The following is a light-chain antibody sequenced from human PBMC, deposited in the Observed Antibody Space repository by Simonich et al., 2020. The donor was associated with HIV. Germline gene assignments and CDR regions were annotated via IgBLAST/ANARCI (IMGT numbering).Light chain of an antibody. J-gene: IGKJ5*01. CDR1: QDISNF. CDR3: QHYVDLPIT. CDR2: DAS. V-gene: IGKV1-33*01. Sequence: DIQMTQSPFSLSASVGDRVTVTCQASQDISNFLNWYQQKPGKAPKLLICDASNLETGVPSRCSGSGSGTDFSFTISSLQPEDIATYYCQHYVDLPITFGQGTRLEIK.